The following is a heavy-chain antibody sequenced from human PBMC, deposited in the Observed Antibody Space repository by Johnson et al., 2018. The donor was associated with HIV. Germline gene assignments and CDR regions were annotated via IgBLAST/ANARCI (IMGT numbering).Heavy chain of an antibody. J-gene: IGHJ3*02. CDR3: AKGHSSGYPKDAFDI. V-gene: IGHV3-30*02. CDR1: GFTLRTFP. D-gene: IGHD3-22*01. CDR2: IRYDGDIT. Sequence: VQLVESGGGVVQPGRSLRLSCAASGFTLRTFPMHWVRQAPGKGLEWVAFIRYDGDITYYVDSVQGRFPISRDNSKNTLYLQMNSLRTEDTAMFYCAKGHSSGYPKDAFDIWGQGTIVTVSS.